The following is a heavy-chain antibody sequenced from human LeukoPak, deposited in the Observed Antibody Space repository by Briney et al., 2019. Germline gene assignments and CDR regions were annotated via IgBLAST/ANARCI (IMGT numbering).Heavy chain of an antibody. V-gene: IGHV1-46*01. J-gene: IGHJ4*02. CDR2: INPSGGST. D-gene: IGHD6-25*01. CDR3: AIGSGRYSSAKIFDY. CDR1: GYTFTSYY. Sequence: ASVKVSCKASGYTFTSYYMHWVRQAPGQGLEWMGIINPSGGSTSYAQKFQGRVTMTRDTSTSTVYMELSSLRSEDTAVYYCAIGSGRYSSAKIFDYWGQGTLVTVSS.